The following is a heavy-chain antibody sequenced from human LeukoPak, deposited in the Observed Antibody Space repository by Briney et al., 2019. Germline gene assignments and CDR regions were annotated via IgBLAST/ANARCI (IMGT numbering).Heavy chain of an antibody. J-gene: IGHJ4*02. Sequence: GGSLRLSCVISGFTFSRYGMHWVRQAPGKGLEWVAVISPDGSGKNYVDSVEGRFTISRDNSKNTLYVQMNSLRAEDTAVYYCSGEDGRVTTFGSLDYWGQGTLVTVSS. CDR1: GFTFSRYG. D-gene: IGHD3-16*01. CDR2: ISPDGSGK. V-gene: IGHV3-30*03. CDR3: SGEDGRVTTFGSLDY.